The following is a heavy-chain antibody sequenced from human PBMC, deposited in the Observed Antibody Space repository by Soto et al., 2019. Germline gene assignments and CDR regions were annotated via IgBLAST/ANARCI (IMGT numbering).Heavy chain of an antibody. CDR3: ARHYPLPYDILTATNWFDP. J-gene: IGHJ5*02. Sequence: SETLSLTCTVSGGSISSYYWSWIRQPPGKGLEWIGYIYYSGSTNYNPSLKSRVTISVDTSKNQFSLKLSSVTAADTAVYYCARHYPLPYDILTATNWFDPWGQGTLVTVSS. D-gene: IGHD3-9*01. CDR2: IYYSGST. CDR1: GGSISSYY. V-gene: IGHV4-59*08.